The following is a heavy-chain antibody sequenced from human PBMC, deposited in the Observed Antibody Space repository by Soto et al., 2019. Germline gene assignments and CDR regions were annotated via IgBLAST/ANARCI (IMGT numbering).Heavy chain of an antibody. J-gene: IGHJ4*02. Sequence: QVQLVQSGGGVIQPGKSLRLSCAASGITFTTYGMHWVRQTPGKGLEWVAVVSYDGSQKYYADSVKGRFTISRDDSKNTLYLQMNSLRVEDTAVYYCAKEMYPRTVLDSSSPWGDYWGQGTLVTVSS. CDR1: GITFTTYG. V-gene: IGHV3-30*18. CDR3: AKEMYPRTVLDSSSPWGDY. D-gene: IGHD6-6*01. CDR2: VSYDGSQK.